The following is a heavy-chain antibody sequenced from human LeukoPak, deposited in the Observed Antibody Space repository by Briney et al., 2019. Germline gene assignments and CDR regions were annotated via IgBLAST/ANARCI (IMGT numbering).Heavy chain of an antibody. CDR1: GFTFTSSA. V-gene: IGHV1-58*01. Sequence: GTSVKVSCKASGFTFTSSAVQWVRQARGQRLEWIGWIVVGSGNTNYAQKFQERVTITRDMSTSTAYMELSSLRSEDTAVYYCAADTNCGGDCSPFGYWGQGTLVTVPS. CDR3: AADTNCGGDCSPFGY. J-gene: IGHJ4*02. CDR2: IVVGSGNT. D-gene: IGHD2-21*01.